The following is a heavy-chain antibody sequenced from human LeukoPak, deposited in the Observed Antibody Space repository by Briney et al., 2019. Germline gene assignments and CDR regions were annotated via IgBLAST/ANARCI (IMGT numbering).Heavy chain of an antibody. CDR2: INTNTGNP. J-gene: IGHJ4*02. V-gene: IGHV7-4-1*02. D-gene: IGHD6-13*01. CDR1: GGTFSSYA. Sequence: ASVKVSCKASGGTFSSYAISWVRQAPGQGLEWMGWINTNTGNPTYAQGFTGRFVFSLDTSVSTAYLQISSLKAEDTAVYYCAREAGYSSSLDSFVDYWGQGTLVTVSS. CDR3: AREAGYSSSLDSFVDY.